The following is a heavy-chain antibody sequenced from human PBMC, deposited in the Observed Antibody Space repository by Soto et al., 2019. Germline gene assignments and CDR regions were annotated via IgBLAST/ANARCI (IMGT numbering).Heavy chain of an antibody. CDR1: GGTFSSYT. CDR2: IIPNLGIA. CDR3: ARGYGDYSLMWFDP. J-gene: IGHJ5*02. D-gene: IGHD4-17*01. V-gene: IGHV1-69*02. Sequence: SVKVSCKASGGTFSSYTISWVRQAPGQGLEWMGRIIPNLGIANYAQKFQGRVTITADKSTSTAYMELRSLRSDDTAVYYCARGYGDYSLMWFDPWGQGTLVTVSS.